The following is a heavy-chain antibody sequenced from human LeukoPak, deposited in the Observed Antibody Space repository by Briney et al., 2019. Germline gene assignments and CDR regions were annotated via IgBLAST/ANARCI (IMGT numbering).Heavy chain of an antibody. V-gene: IGHV1-46*01. CDR2: INPSGGTT. J-gene: IGHJ4*02. Sequence: GASVKVSCKASGCTFTSFYIHWVRQAPGQGLEWMAIINPSGGTTRYAQKFQGRVTMTRDTSTSTVYMELSSLRSEDTAVYYCARDARPSYDTSGYYFPGDYWGQGTLVTVSS. CDR3: ARDARPSYDTSGYYFPGDY. D-gene: IGHD3-22*01. CDR1: GCTFTSFY.